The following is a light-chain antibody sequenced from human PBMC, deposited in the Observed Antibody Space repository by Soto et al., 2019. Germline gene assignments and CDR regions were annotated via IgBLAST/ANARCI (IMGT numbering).Light chain of an antibody. J-gene: IGLJ1*01. CDR2: DVS. Sequence: QSALTQPASVSGSPGQSITISCTGTSSDVGAYNYVSWYQQHPGTAPKLMISDVSSRPSGVSSRFSGSKSGNTASLTISGRQAGDDAAYYCSSYTTSSAPVFGTGTKLTVL. CDR3: SSYTTSSAPV. CDR1: SSDVGAYNY. V-gene: IGLV2-14*03.